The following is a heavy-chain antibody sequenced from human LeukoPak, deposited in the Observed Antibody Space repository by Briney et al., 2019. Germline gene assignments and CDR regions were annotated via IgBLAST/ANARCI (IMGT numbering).Heavy chain of an antibody. CDR2: IKQVGSEK. CDR1: GFSFGSNW. CDR3: ARLRYSDY. Sequence: GSLRLSCVASGFSFGSNWMSWVRQAPGKGLEWVANIKQVGSEKNYVDSVKGRFTISRGNAKNSLYLQMNSLRAEDTAVYYCARLRYSDYWGQGTLVTVSS. D-gene: IGHD2-21*01. J-gene: IGHJ4*02. V-gene: IGHV3-7*03.